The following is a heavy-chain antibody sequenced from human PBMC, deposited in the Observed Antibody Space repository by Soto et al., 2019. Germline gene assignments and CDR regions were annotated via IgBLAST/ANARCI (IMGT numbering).Heavy chain of an antibody. CDR2: ISSDGSST. J-gene: IGHJ6*03. Sequence: EVQLVESGGDLVQPGGSLRLSCAASGFTFSTYWMHWVRQAPGKGLVWVSRISSDGSSTLYADSVKGRFTVSRDNAKNTLYLQMSSLRAEDTAVYYSARVPTTTAVDNFKYYYYMDVWGKGTTVTVSS. CDR3: ARVPTTTAVDNFKYYYYMDV. CDR1: GFTFSTYW. V-gene: IGHV3-74*01. D-gene: IGHD1-1*01.